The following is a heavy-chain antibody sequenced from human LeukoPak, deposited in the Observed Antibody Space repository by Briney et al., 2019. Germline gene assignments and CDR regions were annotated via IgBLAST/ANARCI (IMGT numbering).Heavy chain of an antibody. CDR2: INHSGRT. CDR1: GGTFSGYY. V-gene: IGHV4-34*01. CDR3: ARGRVPVYDDSSGYGRHFDY. Sequence: SETLSLTCAVCGGTFSGYYWSWIRQPPGKGLEWMGEINHSGRTNYNPSLKSGGTISLDKSKKQFSLKLTSVTAAYTAVYYCARGRVPVYDDSSGYGRHFDYWGQGTLVTVSS. D-gene: IGHD3-22*01. J-gene: IGHJ4*02.